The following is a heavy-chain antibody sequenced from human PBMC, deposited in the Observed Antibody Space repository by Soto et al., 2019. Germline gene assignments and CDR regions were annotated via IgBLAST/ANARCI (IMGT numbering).Heavy chain of an antibody. V-gene: IGHV1-18*04. CDR2: ISAYNGNT. J-gene: IGHJ5*02. CDR1: GYNISSYG. Sequence: AAAKVACKDSGYNISSYGISWVRQDLGQGLEWMGWISAYNGNTNYAQKLQGRVTMTADTSTSTAYMELRSLRSDDTAVYYCARDEQWLVPGNWFDPWGQGTLVTVSS. CDR3: ARDEQWLVPGNWFDP. D-gene: IGHD6-19*01.